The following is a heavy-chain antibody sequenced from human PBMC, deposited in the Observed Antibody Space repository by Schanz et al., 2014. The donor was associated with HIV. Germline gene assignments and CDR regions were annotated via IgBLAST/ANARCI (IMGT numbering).Heavy chain of an antibody. CDR1: GFTFSNYA. CDR3: ARGGIWEWDQPDFDY. Sequence: QVQLVESGGGVVQPGRSLRLSCAVSGFTFSNYAMHWVRQAPGKGLEWVAVISYDGSNKFCADSVKGRFTISRDDSKNTLYLQMNSLRADDTAVFYCARGGIWEWDQPDFDYWGQGTLVTVSS. CDR2: ISYDGSNK. V-gene: IGHV3-30-3*01. D-gene: IGHD2-15*01. J-gene: IGHJ4*02.